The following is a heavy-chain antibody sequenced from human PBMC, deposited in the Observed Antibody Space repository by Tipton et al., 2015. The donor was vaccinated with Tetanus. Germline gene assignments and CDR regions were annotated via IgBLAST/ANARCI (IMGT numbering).Heavy chain of an antibody. V-gene: IGHV4-61*01. D-gene: IGHD3/OR15-3a*01. CDR1: GGSVSSGSYY. CDR2: FFYSGGP. CDR3: ARWTASGKGAFDI. J-gene: IGHJ3*02. Sequence: TLSLTCTVSGGSVSSGSYYWSWIRQPPGKGLEWIGYFFYSGGPNYNPSLKSRVSMAVGTSKNQFSLQLRSVIAADTAMYYCARWTASGKGAFDIWGQGTMVTVSS.